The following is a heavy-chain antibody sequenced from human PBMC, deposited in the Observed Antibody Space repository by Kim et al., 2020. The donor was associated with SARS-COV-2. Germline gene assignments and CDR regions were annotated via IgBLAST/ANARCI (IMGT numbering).Heavy chain of an antibody. Sequence: ASVKVSCKASGYTLPQYSMHWVRQAPGEGVEGMGCINTNTGNPIYAQGLTGRFVFSVDSSVNTAYLQINILKSEDTAVYYCALLWPGAFDYWCQGALL. CDR1: GYTLPQYS. V-gene: IGHV7-4-1*02. CDR3: ALLWPGAFDY. CDR2: INTNTGNP. D-gene: IGHD1-26*01. J-gene: IGHJ4*02.